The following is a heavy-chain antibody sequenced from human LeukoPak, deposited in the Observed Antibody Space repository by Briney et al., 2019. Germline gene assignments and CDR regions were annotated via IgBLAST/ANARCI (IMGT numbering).Heavy chain of an antibody. D-gene: IGHD6-19*01. V-gene: IGHV1-18*01. CDR2: ISAYNGNT. CDR1: GYTFTSYD. CDR3: ARQAVAGLEIDY. J-gene: IGHJ4*02. Sequence: ASVKVSCKASGYTFTSYDINWVRQATGQGLEWMGWISAYNGNTNYAQKLQGRVTMTTDTSTSTAYMELRSLRSDDTAVYYCARQAVAGLEIDYWGQGTLVTVSS.